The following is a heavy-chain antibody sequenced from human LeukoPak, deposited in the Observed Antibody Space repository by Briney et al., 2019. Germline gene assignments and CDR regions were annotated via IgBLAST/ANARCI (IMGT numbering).Heavy chain of an antibody. D-gene: IGHD5-18*01. J-gene: IGHJ4*02. CDR3: ARGGGYNYGTFDY. CDR1: GYSFTSYW. V-gene: IGHV5-10-1*01. Sequence: GESLKISCKGSGYSFTSYWITWVRQMPGKGLEWMGGVDPGDSYIKYSPSFQGHVTISADKSISTAYLHWSSLKASDTAMYYCARGGGYNYGTFDYWGQGTLVTVSS. CDR2: VDPGDSYI.